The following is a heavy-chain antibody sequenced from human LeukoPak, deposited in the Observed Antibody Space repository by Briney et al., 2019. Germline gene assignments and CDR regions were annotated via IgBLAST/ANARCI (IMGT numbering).Heavy chain of an antibody. Sequence: GGSLSLSCAASGFPVSSNYMSWVRQAPGKGLEWVSVIYSGGSTYYADSVKGRFTISRDNSKNTLYLQMNSLRAEDTAVYYCLHWNVDRDYWGQGTLVTVSS. D-gene: IGHD1-1*01. CDR1: GFPVSSNY. CDR2: IYSGGST. J-gene: IGHJ4*02. CDR3: LHWNVDRDY. V-gene: IGHV3-53*01.